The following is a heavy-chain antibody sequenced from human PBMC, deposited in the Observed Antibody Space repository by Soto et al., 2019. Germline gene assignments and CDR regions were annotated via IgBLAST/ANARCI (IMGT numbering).Heavy chain of an antibody. CDR2: IIPIFGTA. CDR1: GGTFSSSA. CDR3: ARAKSVSSWYYFDY. D-gene: IGHD6-13*01. J-gene: IGHJ4*02. Sequence: ASVKVSCKAAGGTFSSSAISWVRQAPGQGLEWMGVIIPIFGTANYAQKFQGRVTITADESTSTAYMELSSLRSEDTAVYYCARAKSVSSWYYFDYWGQGTLVTVSS. V-gene: IGHV1-69*13.